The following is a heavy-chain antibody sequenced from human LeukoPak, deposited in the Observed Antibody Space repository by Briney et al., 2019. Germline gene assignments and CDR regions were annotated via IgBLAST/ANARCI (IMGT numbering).Heavy chain of an antibody. J-gene: IGHJ4*02. CDR1: GGSISSSNW. V-gene: IGHV4-4*02. D-gene: IGHD6-13*01. CDR3: ARGGSSSWLEYCFDY. CDR2: IYHSGST. Sequence: SETLSLTCAVSGGSISSSNWWSWVRQPPGKGLEWIGEIYHSGSTNYNPSLKSRVTISVDKSKNQFSLKLSSVTAADTAVYYCARGGSSSWLEYCFDYWGQGTLVTVSS.